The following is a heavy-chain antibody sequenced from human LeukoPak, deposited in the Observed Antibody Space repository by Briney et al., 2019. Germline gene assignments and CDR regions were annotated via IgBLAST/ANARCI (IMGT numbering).Heavy chain of an antibody. CDR3: ASHTYYLSSGSFGH. D-gene: IGHD3-10*01. CDR1: GYTFTSFD. J-gene: IGHJ4*02. Sequence: ASVTVSFTASGYTFTSFDINWVRQAPGQGPEWMGWMNPGSGNTGYAQRFRGRVTMTRDTSISTAYLELSSLTSEDTAVYYCASHTYYLSSGSFGHWGQGTLVTVSS. V-gene: IGHV1-8*01. CDR2: MNPGSGNT.